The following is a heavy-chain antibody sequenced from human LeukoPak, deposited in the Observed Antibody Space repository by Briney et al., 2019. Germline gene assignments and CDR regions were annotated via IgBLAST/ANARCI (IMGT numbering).Heavy chain of an antibody. CDR1: GDSVSSNSAT. V-gene: IGHV6-1*01. Sequence: SQTLSLTCAISGDSVSSNSATWNWIRQSPSRGLEWLGRTFYRCKWYNEYAVSVKSRIIHNPDTPTNHFSLQLNSVTPQDTAVYYCARYVTGAFDIWGLGTIVTVSS. CDR2: TFYRCKWYN. CDR3: ARYVTGAFDI. J-gene: IGHJ3*02. D-gene: IGHD2-21*02.